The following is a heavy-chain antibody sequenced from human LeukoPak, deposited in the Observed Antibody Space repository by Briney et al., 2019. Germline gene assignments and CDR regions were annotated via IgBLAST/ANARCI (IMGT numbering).Heavy chain of an antibody. D-gene: IGHD3/OR15-3a*01. V-gene: IGHV3-30*18. Sequence: PGRSLRLSCAASGFTFSSYVMHWVRSAPGKGLDWVAVISYDGSNKYYADSVKGRFTISRDNSKNTLYLQMNSLRAEDTAVYYCAKDLDWSYFDYWGQGTLVTVSS. J-gene: IGHJ4*02. CDR3: AKDLDWSYFDY. CDR1: GFTFSSYV. CDR2: ISYDGSNK.